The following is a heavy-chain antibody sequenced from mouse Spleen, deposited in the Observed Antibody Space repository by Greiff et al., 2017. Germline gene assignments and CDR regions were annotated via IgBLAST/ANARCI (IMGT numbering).Heavy chain of an antibody. CDR2: IDPSDSET. J-gene: IGHJ1*03. CDR3: ATPYGNYRYIDV. CDR1: GYTFTSYW. D-gene: IGHD2-1*01. V-gene: IGHV1-52*01. Sequence: QVQLQQPGAELVRPGSSVKLSCKASGYTFTSYWMHWVKQRPIQGLEWIGNIDPSDSETHYNQKFKDKATLTVDKSSSTAYMQLSSLTSEDSAVYYCATPYGNYRYIDVWGTGTTVTVSS.